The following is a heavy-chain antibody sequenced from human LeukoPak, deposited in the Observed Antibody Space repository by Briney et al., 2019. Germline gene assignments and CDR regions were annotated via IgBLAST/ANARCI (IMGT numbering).Heavy chain of an antibody. CDR2: MSPNSGDT. Sequence: GASVKVSCKASGYTFTGYYMHWVRQATGQRPEWMGWMSPNSGDTGCAQKFQDRVTMTRNTSISTAYMELSSLRSDDTAVYYCARGPPNWGYDYWGPGTLVTVSS. CDR3: ARGPPNWGYDY. D-gene: IGHD7-27*01. J-gene: IGHJ4*02. CDR1: GYTFTGYY. V-gene: IGHV1-8*02.